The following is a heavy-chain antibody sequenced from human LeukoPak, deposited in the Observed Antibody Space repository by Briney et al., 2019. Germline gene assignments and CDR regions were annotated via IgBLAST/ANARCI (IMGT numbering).Heavy chain of an antibody. CDR2: ISSSSSYI. J-gene: IGHJ4*02. Sequence: PGGSLRLSCAASGFTFSSYGMNWVRQAPGKGLEWVSSISSSSSYIYYADSVKGRFTISRDNAKNSLYLQMNSLRAEDTAVYYCARELTTVVTQDADYWGQGTLVTVSS. D-gene: IGHD4-23*01. V-gene: IGHV3-21*01. CDR1: GFTFSSYG. CDR3: ARELTTVVTQDADY.